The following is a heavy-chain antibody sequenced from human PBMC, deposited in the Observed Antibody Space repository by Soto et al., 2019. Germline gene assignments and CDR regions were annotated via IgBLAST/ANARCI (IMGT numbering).Heavy chain of an antibody. J-gene: IGHJ4*02. CDR3: ARHGLYYDILTGYYPTHGFDY. CDR2: IYYSGST. Sequence: QVQLQESGPGLVKPSETLSLTCTVSGGSISSYYWSWIRQPPGKGLEWIGYIYYSGSTNYNPSLKSRVTISVDTSKNQFSLKLSSVTAADTAVYYCARHGLYYDILTGYYPTHGFDYWGQGTLVTVSS. CDR1: GGSISSYY. D-gene: IGHD3-9*01. V-gene: IGHV4-59*08.